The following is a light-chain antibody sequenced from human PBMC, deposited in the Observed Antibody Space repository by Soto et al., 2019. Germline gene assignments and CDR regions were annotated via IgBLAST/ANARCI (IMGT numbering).Light chain of an antibody. V-gene: IGLV2-23*01. CDR1: SSDVGSYNL. Sequence: QSVLTQPASVSGSPGQSITISCTGTSSDVGSYNLVSWHQQHPGKAPKLMIYEGSKRPSGVSNRFSGSKSGNTASLTISGRQAEDEADYCCCSYAGSSTVVFGGGTKLTVL. J-gene: IGLJ2*01. CDR2: EGS. CDR3: CSYAGSSTVV.